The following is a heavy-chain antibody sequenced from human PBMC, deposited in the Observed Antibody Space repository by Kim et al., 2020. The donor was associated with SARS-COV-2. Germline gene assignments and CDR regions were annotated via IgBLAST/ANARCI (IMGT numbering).Heavy chain of an antibody. Sequence: SETLSLTCAVYGGSFSGYYWSWIRQPPGKGLEWIGEINHSGSTNYNPSLKSRVTISVDTSKNQFSLKLSSVTAADTAVYYCASIRVHTIFGVVASSYNWFDLWGQGPLVTVSS. CDR3: ASIRVHTIFGVVASSYNWFDL. J-gene: IGHJ5*02. CDR2: INHSGST. D-gene: IGHD3-3*01. CDR1: GGSFSGYY. V-gene: IGHV4-34*01.